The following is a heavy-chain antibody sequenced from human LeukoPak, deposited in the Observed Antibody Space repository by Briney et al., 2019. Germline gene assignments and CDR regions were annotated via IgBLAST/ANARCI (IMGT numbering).Heavy chain of an antibody. Sequence: SETLSLTCAVYGGSFSGYYWSWIRQPPGKGLEWIGEINHSGSTNYSPSLKSRVTISVDTSKNQFSLKLSSVTAADTAVYYCARPRVNLDAFDIWGQGTMVTVSS. CDR1: GGSFSGYY. CDR3: ARPRVNLDAFDI. J-gene: IGHJ3*02. V-gene: IGHV4-34*01. CDR2: INHSGST.